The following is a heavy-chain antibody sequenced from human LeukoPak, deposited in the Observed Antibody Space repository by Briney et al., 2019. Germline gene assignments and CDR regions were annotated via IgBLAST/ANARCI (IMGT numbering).Heavy chain of an antibody. V-gene: IGHV3-74*01. CDR3: ARVEKVDTVTTFGAFDI. CDR1: GFTFSSYW. Sequence: PGGSLRLSCAASGFTFSSYWMHWVRQAPGKGLVWVSRINSDGSSTSYADSVKGRFTISRDNAKNTLYLQMNSLRAEDTAVYYCARVEKVDTVTTFGAFDIWGQGTMVTVSS. CDR2: INSDGSST. J-gene: IGHJ3*02. D-gene: IGHD4-17*01.